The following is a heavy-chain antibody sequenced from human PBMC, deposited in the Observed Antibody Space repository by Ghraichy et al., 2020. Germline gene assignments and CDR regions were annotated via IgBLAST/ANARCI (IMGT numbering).Heavy chain of an antibody. J-gene: IGHJ4*02. CDR3: ARVGYSSSWSKVPFDY. Sequence: ASVKVSCKASGYTFTSYGISWVRQAPGQGLEWMGWISAYNGNTNYAQKLQGRVTMTTDTSTSTAYMELRSLRSDDTAVYYCARVGYSSSWSKVPFDYWGQGTLVTVSS. CDR2: ISAYNGNT. V-gene: IGHV1-18*04. CDR1: GYTFTSYG. D-gene: IGHD6-13*01.